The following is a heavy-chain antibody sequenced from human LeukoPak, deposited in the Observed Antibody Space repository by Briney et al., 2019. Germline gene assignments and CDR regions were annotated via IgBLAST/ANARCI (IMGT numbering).Heavy chain of an antibody. CDR2: ISSSNGPI. Sequence: GGSLRLSCAASGFTFSSYSMNWVRQAPGMGLEWLSYISSSNGPIYYADSVKGRFTISRDNAKNSLYLQMNSLRAEDTAVYYCARDGIIGYYYGSGSSQTYFDYWGQGTLVTVSS. CDR1: GFTFSSYS. V-gene: IGHV3-48*01. CDR3: ARDGIIGYYYGSGSSQTYFDY. D-gene: IGHD3-10*01. J-gene: IGHJ4*02.